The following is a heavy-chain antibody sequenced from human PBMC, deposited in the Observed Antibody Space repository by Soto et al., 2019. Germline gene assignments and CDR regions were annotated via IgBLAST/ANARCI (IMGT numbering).Heavy chain of an antibody. CDR2: IYHSGST. J-gene: IGHJ5*02. D-gene: IGHD3-9*01. V-gene: IGHV4-30-2*05. CDR3: ARALGSDILIENWFDP. CDR1: GGSISSGGYS. Sequence: SETLSLTCAVSGGSISSGGYSWSWIRQPPGKGLEWIGYIYHSGSTYYNPSLKSRVTISVDTSKNQFSLKLSSVTAADTAVYYCARALGSDILIENWFDPWGQGTLVTVSS.